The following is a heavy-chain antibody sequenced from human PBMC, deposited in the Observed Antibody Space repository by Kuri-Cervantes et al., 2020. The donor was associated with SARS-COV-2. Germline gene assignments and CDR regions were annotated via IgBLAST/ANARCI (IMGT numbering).Heavy chain of an antibody. V-gene: IGHV3-73*01. D-gene: IGHD3-3*01. CDR2: VRGKANNYAT. J-gene: IGHJ4*02. CDR1: GFLFSASA. Sequence: GESLKISCEVSGFLFSASAIHWVRQGSGKGLEWVGRVRGKANNYATAYAASVKGRFTISRDDSKNTLYLQMNSLRAEDTAVYYCAREYDFWRTFDYWGQGTLVTVSS. CDR3: AREYDFWRTFDY.